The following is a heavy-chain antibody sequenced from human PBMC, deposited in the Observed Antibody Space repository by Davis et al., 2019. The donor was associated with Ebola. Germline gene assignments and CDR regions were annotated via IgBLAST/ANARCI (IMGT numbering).Heavy chain of an antibody. CDR1: GFTFSSYA. J-gene: IGHJ4*02. D-gene: IGHD6-19*01. Sequence: GGSLRLSCEASGFTFSSYAMTWVRQAPGKGLEWVSTISGSGGNTYYADSVKGRFTVSRDNSKNTLYLQMNSLRAEDTAIFYCAKSSQWREYFNSWGQGTLVTVSS. CDR2: ISGSGGNT. V-gene: IGHV3-23*01. CDR3: AKSSQWREYFNS.